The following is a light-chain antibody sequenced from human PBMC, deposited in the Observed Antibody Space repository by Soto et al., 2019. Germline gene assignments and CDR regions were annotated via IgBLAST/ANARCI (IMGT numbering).Light chain of an antibody. J-gene: IGKJ1*01. V-gene: IGKV3-15*01. CDR3: QQAFSAEWT. CDR2: DAS. CDR1: QSVSSN. Sequence: EIVMTQSPATLSVSPGERATLSCRASQSVSSNLAWYQQKPGQAPRLLIYDASTRATGIPARFSGSGSETDFTLTISSLQPEDFATYFCQQAFSAEWTFGQGTKVDIK.